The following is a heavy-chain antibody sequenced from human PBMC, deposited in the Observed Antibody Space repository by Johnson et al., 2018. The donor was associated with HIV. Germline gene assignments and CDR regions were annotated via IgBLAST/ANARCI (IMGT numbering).Heavy chain of an antibody. CDR2: IGTAGDT. J-gene: IGHJ3*02. D-gene: IGHD4-23*01. V-gene: IGHV3-13*01. CDR1: GFTFSSYD. CDR3: AREAQTHAFDI. Sequence: EQLVESGGGVVQPGRSLRLSCAASGFTFSSYDMHWVRQATGKGLEWVSAIGTAGDTYYPGSVKGRFTISRENAKNSLYLQMNSLRAGDTAVYYCAREAQTHAFDIWGQGTMVTVSS.